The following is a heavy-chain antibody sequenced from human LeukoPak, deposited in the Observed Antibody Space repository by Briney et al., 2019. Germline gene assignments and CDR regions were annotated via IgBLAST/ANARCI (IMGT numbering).Heavy chain of an antibody. CDR3: AREGSGIVGALDY. V-gene: IGHV3-48*01. D-gene: IGHD1-26*01. Sequence: GGSLRLSCAASGFTFSSYSMNWVRQAPGKGLEWVSYISSSSSTIYYADSVKGRLTISRDNAKNSLYLQMNSLRAEDTAVYYCAREGSGIVGALDYWGQGTLVTVSS. CDR1: GFTFSSYS. CDR2: ISSSSSTI. J-gene: IGHJ4*02.